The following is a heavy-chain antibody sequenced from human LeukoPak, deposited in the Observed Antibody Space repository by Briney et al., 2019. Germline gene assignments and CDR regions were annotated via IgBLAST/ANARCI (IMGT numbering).Heavy chain of an antibody. Sequence: GGSLRLSCAASGFTVSSNYMSWVRQAPGKGLEWVSVIYSGGSTYYADSVKGRFTISRDNAKNSLYLQMNSLRAEDTAVYYCARDFLSYGDYVGDYWGQGTLVTVPS. CDR1: GFTVSSNY. CDR2: IYSGGST. CDR3: ARDFLSYGDYVGDY. J-gene: IGHJ4*02. V-gene: IGHV3-53*01. D-gene: IGHD4-17*01.